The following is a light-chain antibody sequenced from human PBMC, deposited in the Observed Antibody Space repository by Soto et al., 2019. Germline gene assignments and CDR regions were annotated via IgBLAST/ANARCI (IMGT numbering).Light chain of an antibody. V-gene: IGLV2-14*03. CDR2: DVS. CDR3: SSYTTSNTRQIV. J-gene: IGLJ1*01. Sequence: QSVLTQPASVSGSPGQSITISCSGTSSDVGGYNYVSWYQHHPGKAPKLMIFDVSNRPSGVSNRFSGSKSGNTASLTISGLQPEDEAYYYCSSYTTSNTRQIVFGTGPKVTV. CDR1: SSDVGGYNY.